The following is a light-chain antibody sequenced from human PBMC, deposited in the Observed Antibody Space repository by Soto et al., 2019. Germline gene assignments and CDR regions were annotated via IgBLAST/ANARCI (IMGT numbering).Light chain of an antibody. CDR3: CSYAGYSYV. J-gene: IGLJ1*01. V-gene: IGLV2-23*01. CDR2: ESS. CDR1: SSDVGDYDL. Sequence: QSVLTQPASVSGSPGQSITISYTGTSSDVGDYDLVSWFQQHPGKAPKLLIFESSKRPSGVSIRFSGSRSGNTASLTVSGLQAEDEADYFCCSYAGYSYVFGTGTKVTVL.